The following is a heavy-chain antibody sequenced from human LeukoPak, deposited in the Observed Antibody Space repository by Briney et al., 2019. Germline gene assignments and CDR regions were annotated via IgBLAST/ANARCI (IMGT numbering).Heavy chain of an antibody. CDR2: ISSSSSYI. J-gene: IGHJ3*02. Sequence: GGSLRLSCAASGFTFSSYSMNWVRQAPGKGLEWVSSISSSSSYIYYADSVKGRFTISRDNAKNSLYVQMNSLRAEDTAVYYCARGFWKPRTDAFDIWGQGTMVTVSS. D-gene: IGHD1-1*01. CDR1: GFTFSSYS. V-gene: IGHV3-21*01. CDR3: ARGFWKPRTDAFDI.